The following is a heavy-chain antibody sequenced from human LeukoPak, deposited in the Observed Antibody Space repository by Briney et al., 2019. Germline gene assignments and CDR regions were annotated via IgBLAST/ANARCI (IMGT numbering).Heavy chain of an antibody. CDR1: GGSISSYY. D-gene: IGHD2-15*01. CDR2: IYTSGST. CDR3: ARQAGYCSGGSCSDLQFDY. J-gene: IGHJ4*02. V-gene: IGHV4-4*07. Sequence: SETLSLTCTVSGGSISSYYWSWIRQPAGKGLEWIGRIYTSGSTNYNPSLKSRVTMSVDTSKNQFSLKLSSVTAADTAVYYCARQAGYCSGGSCSDLQFDYWGQGTLVTASS.